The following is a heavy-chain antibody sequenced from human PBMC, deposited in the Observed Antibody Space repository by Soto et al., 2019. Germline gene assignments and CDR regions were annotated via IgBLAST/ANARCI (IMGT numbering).Heavy chain of an antibody. CDR1: GGSISSGGYY. CDR3: AREKRGTVSRTDYYYYYMDV. J-gene: IGHJ6*03. Sequence: SETLSLTCTVSGGSISSGGYYWSWIRQHPGKGLEWIGYIYYSGSTYYNPSLKSRVTISVDTSKNQFSLKLSSVTAADTAVYYCAREKRGTVSRTDYYYYYMDVWGKGTTVTVSS. V-gene: IGHV4-31*03. CDR2: IYYSGST. D-gene: IGHD4-4*01.